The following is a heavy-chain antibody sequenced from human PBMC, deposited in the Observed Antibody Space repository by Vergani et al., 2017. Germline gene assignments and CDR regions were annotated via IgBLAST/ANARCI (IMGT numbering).Heavy chain of an antibody. CDR1: GGTFSSYT. Sequence: QVQLVQSGAEVKKPGSSVKVSCKASGGTFSSYTISWVRQAPGQGLEWMGRIIPILGIANYAQKFQGRVTITADKSTSTAYMELSSLRSEDTAVYYCASFNSGYGRFDCWGQGTLVTVSS. V-gene: IGHV1-69*02. CDR2: IIPILGIA. D-gene: IGHD5-12*01. CDR3: ASFNSGYGRFDC. J-gene: IGHJ4*02.